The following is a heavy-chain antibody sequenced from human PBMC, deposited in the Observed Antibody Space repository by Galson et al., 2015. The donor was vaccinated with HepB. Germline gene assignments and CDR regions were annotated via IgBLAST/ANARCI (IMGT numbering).Heavy chain of an antibody. CDR2: ISFDGNNK. J-gene: IGHJ2*01. Sequence: SLRLSCAASAFTFNAYAMHWVRQTPGKGLEWVAAISFDGNNKFYADSVKGRFTISRDSFKNTLYLQMNSLGVEDTAVYYCARGRKFRYFDWLFQDDWYFDLWGRGTLVTVSS. V-gene: IGHV3-30*04. CDR1: AFTFNAYA. CDR3: ARGRKFRYFDWLFQDDWYFDL. D-gene: IGHD3-9*01.